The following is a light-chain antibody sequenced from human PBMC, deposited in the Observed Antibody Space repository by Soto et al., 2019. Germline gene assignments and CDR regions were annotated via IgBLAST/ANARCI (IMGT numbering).Light chain of an antibody. CDR1: QSLLDSHGYNY. Sequence: DIVMTQSPLSLPVTPGEPASISCRSSQSLLDSHGYNYLDWYLQKPGQSPQLLIYLRSIRASGVPDRFSGSGSGTDFTLEISRVEAEDVGVYYCMQALQTPTFGRGTRLEIK. V-gene: IGKV2-28*01. CDR3: MQALQTPT. CDR2: LRS. J-gene: IGKJ5*01.